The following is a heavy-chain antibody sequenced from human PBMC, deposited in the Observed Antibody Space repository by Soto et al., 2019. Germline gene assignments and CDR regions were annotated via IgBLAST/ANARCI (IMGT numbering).Heavy chain of an antibody. CDR2: IYHSGST. Sequence: SETLSLTCAVSGGSISSGGYSWSWIRQPPGKGLEWIGYIYHSGSTYYNPSLKSRVTISVDRSKNTLYLQMNSLRAEDAAVYYCAKARYYGSGSYSPWGQGTLVTVSS. CDR1: GGSISSGGYS. V-gene: IGHV4-30-2*01. CDR3: AKARYYGSGSYSP. D-gene: IGHD3-10*01. J-gene: IGHJ5*02.